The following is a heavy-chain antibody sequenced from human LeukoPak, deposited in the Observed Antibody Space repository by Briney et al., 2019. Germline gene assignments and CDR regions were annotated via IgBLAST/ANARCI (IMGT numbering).Heavy chain of an antibody. CDR1: GYSISSGYY. Sequence: SETLSLTCAVSGYSISSGYYWGWIRQPPGKGLEWIGSIYYSGSTYYNPSLKSRVTISVDTSKNQFSLKLSSVTAADTAVYYCARQRGSGWFGYWGQGTLVTVSS. CDR3: ARQRGSGWFGY. J-gene: IGHJ4*02. CDR2: IYYSGST. V-gene: IGHV4-38-2*01. D-gene: IGHD6-19*01.